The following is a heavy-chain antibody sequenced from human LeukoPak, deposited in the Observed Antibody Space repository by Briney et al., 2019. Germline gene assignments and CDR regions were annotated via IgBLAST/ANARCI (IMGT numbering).Heavy chain of an antibody. CDR3: ARGRFLDAFDI. CDR2: IYYSGST. D-gene: IGHD3-3*01. V-gene: IGHV4-59*01. Sequence: PETLSLTCTVSGGSISSYYWSWIRQPPGKGLEWIGYIYYSGSTKYKPSLKSRVTISVDTSKNQFSLKLSSVTAADTAVYYCARGRFLDAFDIWGQGTMVTVSS. CDR1: GGSISSYY. J-gene: IGHJ3*02.